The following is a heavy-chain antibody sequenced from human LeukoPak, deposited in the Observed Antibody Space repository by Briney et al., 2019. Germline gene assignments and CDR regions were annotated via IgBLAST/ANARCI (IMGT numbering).Heavy chain of an antibody. CDR3: ARHGSNWYDFDY. Sequence: PSETLSLTCTVSGDSISSSSHYWGWIRQPPGKGLEWIGSIYYSGTTYYNPSLKSRVTISVGTSKNQFSLKLRSVTAADTAVYYCARHGSNWYDFDYWGQGTLVTVSS. V-gene: IGHV4-39*01. CDR2: IYYSGTT. CDR1: GDSISSSSHY. J-gene: IGHJ4*02. D-gene: IGHD6-13*01.